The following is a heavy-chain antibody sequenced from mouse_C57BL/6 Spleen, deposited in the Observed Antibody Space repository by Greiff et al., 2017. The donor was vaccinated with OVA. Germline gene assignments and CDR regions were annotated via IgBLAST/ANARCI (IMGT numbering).Heavy chain of an antibody. CDR3: ARDYGSGGFAY. Sequence: VMLVESGAELVRPGTSVKMSCKASGYTFTNYWIGWAKQRPGHGLEWIGDIYPGGGYTNYNEKFKGKATLTADKSSSTAYMQFSSLTSEDSAIYYCARDYGSGGFAYWGQGTLVTVSA. D-gene: IGHD1-1*01. J-gene: IGHJ3*01. CDR1: GYTFTNYW. CDR2: IYPGGGYT. V-gene: IGHV1-63*01.